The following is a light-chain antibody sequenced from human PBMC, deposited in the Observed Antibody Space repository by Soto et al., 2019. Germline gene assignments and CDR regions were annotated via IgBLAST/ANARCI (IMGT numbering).Light chain of an antibody. Sequence: DIQMTQSPSTLSASVGDRVTITCRASQSISSWLAWYQQKPGKAPKLLIYKASSLESGVPSRFSSSGSGKEFTLTISSLQPDDFATYYCQQYNSYSRTFGQGTKVEIK. CDR3: QQYNSYSRT. CDR1: QSISSW. J-gene: IGKJ1*01. V-gene: IGKV1-5*03. CDR2: KAS.